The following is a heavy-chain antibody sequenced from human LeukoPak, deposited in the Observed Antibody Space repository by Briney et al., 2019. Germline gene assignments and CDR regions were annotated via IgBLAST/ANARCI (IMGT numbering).Heavy chain of an antibody. D-gene: IGHD6-19*01. J-gene: IGHJ4*02. CDR2: ISGSGGST. Sequence: GGSLRLSCAASGFTFSNYGMSWVRQAPGKGLEWVSAISGSGGSTYYADSVKGRFTISRDNSKNTLYLQMNSLRAEDTAVYYCAKDLDSFYDSGRIDYWGQGTLVTVSS. CDR1: GFTFSNYG. CDR3: AKDLDSFYDSGRIDY. V-gene: IGHV3-23*01.